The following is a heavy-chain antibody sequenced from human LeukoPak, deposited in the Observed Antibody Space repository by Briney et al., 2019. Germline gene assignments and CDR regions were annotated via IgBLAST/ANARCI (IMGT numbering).Heavy chain of an antibody. CDR3: ARVLGYGDYALGY. CDR2: IIPILGIA. V-gene: IGHV1-69*10. D-gene: IGHD4-17*01. CDR1: GYTFTGYY. Sequence: SVKVSCKASGYTFTGYYMHWVRQAPGQGLEWMGWIIPILGIANYAQKFQGRVTITADKSTSTAYMELSSLRSEDTAVYYCARVLGYGDYALGYWGQGTLVTVSS. J-gene: IGHJ4*02.